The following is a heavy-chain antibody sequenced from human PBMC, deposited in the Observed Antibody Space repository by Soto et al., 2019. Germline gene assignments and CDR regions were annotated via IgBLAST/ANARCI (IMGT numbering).Heavy chain of an antibody. J-gene: IGHJ4*02. CDR2: VYYTGST. CDR1: GDSISTFS. D-gene: IGHD3-22*01. Sequence: PXESLSLTCTVSGDSISTFSWGWMRQSPGKELEWIGYVYYTGSTNYNPSLKSRVTISVDRSKNQFSLKLTSANAADTAVYYCARGRTVRNYADDSSDYFYFFDYWGQGTQVTVSS. V-gene: IGHV4-59*01. CDR3: ARGRTVRNYADDSSDYFYFFDY.